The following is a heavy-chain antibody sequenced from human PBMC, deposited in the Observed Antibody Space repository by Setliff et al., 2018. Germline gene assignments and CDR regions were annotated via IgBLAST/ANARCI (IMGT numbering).Heavy chain of an antibody. J-gene: IGHJ6*03. CDR3: ARMSGFQYMDV. Sequence: ASETLSLTCTVSGGSISSDSHYWGWVRQPAGKGLELIGQIYTSGRTNYNPSLKSRLTISLDTSKNQFSLRLNSVTAADTAVYYCARMSGFQYMDVWGKGTTVTVSS. V-gene: IGHV4-61*09. CDR2: IYTSGRT. CDR1: GGSISSDSHY. D-gene: IGHD3-3*01.